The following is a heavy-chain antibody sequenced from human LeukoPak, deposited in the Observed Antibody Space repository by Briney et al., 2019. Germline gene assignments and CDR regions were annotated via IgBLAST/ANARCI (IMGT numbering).Heavy chain of an antibody. D-gene: IGHD3-9*01. J-gene: IGHJ4*02. V-gene: IGHV3-23*01. CDR1: GLTFSNSA. CDR2: ISVGSDVI. Sequence: GGSLRLSCAVSGLTFSNSAMSWVRQAPGKGLEWVSAISVGSDVIYYADSVKGRFAISRDNSEHTVYLQMDSLRAEDTAVYYCAKSHVSTATGTGRYFDYWGQGTLVTVSS. CDR3: AKSHVSTATGTGRYFDY.